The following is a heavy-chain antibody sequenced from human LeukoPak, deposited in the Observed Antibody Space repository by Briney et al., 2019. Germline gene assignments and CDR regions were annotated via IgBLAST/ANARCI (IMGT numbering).Heavy chain of an antibody. CDR3: ASLYYYGSGKEYNWFDP. D-gene: IGHD3-10*01. CDR2: IYHSGST. V-gene: IGHV4-38-2*01. CDR1: GYSISSGYY. J-gene: IGHJ5*02. Sequence: PSETLSLTCAASGYSISSGYYWGWIRQPPGKGLEWIGSIYHSGSTYYNPSLKSRVTISVDTSKNQFSLKLSSVTAADTAVYYCASLYYYGSGKEYNWFDPWGQGTLVTVSS.